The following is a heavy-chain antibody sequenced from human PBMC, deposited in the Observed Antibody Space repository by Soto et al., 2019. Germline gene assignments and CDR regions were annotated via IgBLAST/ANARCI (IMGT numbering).Heavy chain of an antibody. D-gene: IGHD2-15*01. CDR2: VYYDEST. CDR3: GKVLIGATRHADVDS. CDR1: GVSLNSGHYY. J-gene: IGHJ4*02. V-gene: IGHV4-39*01. Sequence: SETLSLTCSVSGVSLNSGHYYWVWVRQSPGKGLAWIASVYYDESTYYNPSLKSRVTISIDKPRNQFSLTLKSVTAADTAVYYCGKVLIGATRHADVDSWGQGARVTVSS.